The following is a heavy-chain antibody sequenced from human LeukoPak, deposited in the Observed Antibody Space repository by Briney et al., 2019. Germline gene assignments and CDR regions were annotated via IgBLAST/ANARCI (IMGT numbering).Heavy chain of an antibody. D-gene: IGHD3-16*01. CDR2: INPNSGGT. CDR3: ASNPMGHAAFDI. J-gene: IGHJ3*02. CDR1: VYTFIGYY. Sequence: GASVRVSCLDSVYTFIGYYMHWVRQAPGQGREWMGWINPNSGGTNYAQKFQGWVTMTRDTSISTAYMELSSLRSHDTAVYYCASNPMGHAAFDICGQGTMCTASS. V-gene: IGHV1-2*04.